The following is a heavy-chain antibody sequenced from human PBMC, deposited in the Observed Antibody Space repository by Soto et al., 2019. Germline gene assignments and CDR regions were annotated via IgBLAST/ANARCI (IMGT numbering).Heavy chain of an antibody. Sequence: SETLSLTCAVYGGSLSDNFWSWIRQPPGKGMEWIGELNRSVSTNYIPSLKSRVTISVDTSKNQFSLKLSSVSAADTAVYYCARDKGPGSDNSRYYSGMDVWGQG. CDR2: LNRSVST. D-gene: IGHD3-10*01. CDR1: GGSLSDNF. CDR3: ARDKGPGSDNSRYYSGMDV. V-gene: IGHV4-34*01. J-gene: IGHJ6*02.